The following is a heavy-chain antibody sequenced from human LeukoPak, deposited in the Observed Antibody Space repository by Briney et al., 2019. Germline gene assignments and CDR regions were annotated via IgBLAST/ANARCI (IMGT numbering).Heavy chain of an antibody. D-gene: IGHD6-19*01. CDR1: GYTFTSYD. J-gene: IGHJ4*02. Sequence: ASVKVSCKASGYTFTSYDINWVRQATGQGLEWMGWMNPNSGNTGYAQKFRGRVTMTRNTSISTAYMELSSLRSEDTAVYYCARVSSGWNYYFDYWGQGTLVTVSS. CDR2: MNPNSGNT. CDR3: ARVSSGWNYYFDY. V-gene: IGHV1-8*01.